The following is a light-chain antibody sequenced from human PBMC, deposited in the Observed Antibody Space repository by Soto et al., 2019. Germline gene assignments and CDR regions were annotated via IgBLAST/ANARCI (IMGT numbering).Light chain of an antibody. J-gene: IGLJ3*02. Sequence: QSASVSGSPGQSITISCTGTSSDVGGYNYVSWYQQHPGKAPKLMIYEVSNRPSGVSNRFSGSKSGNTASLTISGLQAEDEADYYCSSYTSSSTNWVFGGGTKLTVL. CDR3: SSYTSSSTNWV. CDR1: SSDVGGYNY. CDR2: EVS. V-gene: IGLV2-14*01.